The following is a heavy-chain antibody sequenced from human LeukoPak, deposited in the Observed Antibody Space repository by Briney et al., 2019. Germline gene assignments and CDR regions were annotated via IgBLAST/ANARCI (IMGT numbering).Heavy chain of an antibody. CDR3: ARDYRADYYGSGSYTYDAFDI. D-gene: IGHD3-10*01. V-gene: IGHV3-21*01. CDR2: ISSSSSYI. Sequence: GGSLRLSCAASGFTFSSYSMNWVRQAPGKGLEWVSSISSSSSYIYYADSVKGRFTISRDNAKNSLYLQMNSLRAEDTAVYYCARDYRADYYGSGSYTYDAFDIWGQGTMVTVSS. J-gene: IGHJ3*02. CDR1: GFTFSSYS.